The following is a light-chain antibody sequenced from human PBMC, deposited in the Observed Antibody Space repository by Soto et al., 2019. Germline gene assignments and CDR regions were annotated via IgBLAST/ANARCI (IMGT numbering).Light chain of an antibody. CDR3: VSYIESSLTHWV. J-gene: IGLJ3*02. Sequence: QSALTQPASVSGSPGQSITISCTGTYTDVGGYNRVSWYHHHAGNGPKMLIFEVDNRPSGISDRFSGSKSGDTASLTISELQAEDEADYYCVSYIESSLTHWVFGGGTKVTVL. V-gene: IGLV2-14*01. CDR2: EVD. CDR1: YTDVGGYNR.